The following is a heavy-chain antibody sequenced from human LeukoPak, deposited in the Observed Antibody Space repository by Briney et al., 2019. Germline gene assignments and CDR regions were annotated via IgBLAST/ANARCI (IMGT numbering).Heavy chain of an antibody. J-gene: IGHJ4*02. CDR1: GFTFSSYG. CDR3: AKVPQ. Sequence: GGSLRLSRAASGFTFSSYGMHWVRQAPGKGLEWVAVISYDGSNKYYADSVKGRFTISRDNSKNTLYLQMNSLRAEDTAVYYCAKVPQWGQGTLVTVSS. CDR2: ISYDGSNK. V-gene: IGHV3-30*18.